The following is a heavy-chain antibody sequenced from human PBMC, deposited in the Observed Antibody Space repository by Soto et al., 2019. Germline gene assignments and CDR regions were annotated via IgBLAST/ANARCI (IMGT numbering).Heavy chain of an antibody. CDR1: GYSFTNYW. CDR2: IYPGDSDT. D-gene: IGHD6-19*01. J-gene: IGHJ4*02. Sequence: GESLKISCKCSGYSFTNYWIGWVRQMPGKGLEWMGIIYPGDSDTRYSPSFQGQVTISADKSISTAYLQWSSLKASDTAMYYCARQDYRSGWYVDYWGQGTLVTVSS. CDR3: ARQDYRSGWYVDY. V-gene: IGHV5-51*01.